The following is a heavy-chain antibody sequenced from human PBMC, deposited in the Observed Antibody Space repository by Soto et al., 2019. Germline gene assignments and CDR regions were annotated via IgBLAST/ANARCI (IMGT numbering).Heavy chain of an antibody. CDR3: ARSNWYSEY. D-gene: IGHD7-27*01. J-gene: IGHJ4*02. Sequence: QVQLQESGPGLVKPSETLSLTCTVSGGSISNHYWSWIRQPPGKGLEWIGCIYYNGNTNYNPALKSRVNMPVDTSKNHFSLKLSSVTDADTAVYYCARSNWYSEYWGQGTLVTVSS. CDR1: GGSISNHY. V-gene: IGHV4-59*11. CDR2: IYYNGNT.